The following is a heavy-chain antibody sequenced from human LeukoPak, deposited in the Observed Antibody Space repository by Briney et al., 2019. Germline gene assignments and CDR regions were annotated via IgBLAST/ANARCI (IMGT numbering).Heavy chain of an antibody. CDR1: GFTFSSYA. D-gene: IGHD6-13*01. Sequence: GGSLRLSCAASGFTFSSYAMSWVRQAPGKGLEWVSTISGGGGSTYRADSVKGRFAVSRDYSKNTLYLQMNSLRAEATAVYYCAKDEGQQQLEYYFDYWGQGTLVTVSS. CDR2: ISGGGGST. J-gene: IGHJ4*02. V-gene: IGHV3-23*01. CDR3: AKDEGQQQLEYYFDY.